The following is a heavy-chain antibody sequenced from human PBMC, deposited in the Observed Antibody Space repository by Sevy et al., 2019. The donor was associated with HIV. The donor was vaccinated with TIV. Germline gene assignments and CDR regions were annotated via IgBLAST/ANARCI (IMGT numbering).Heavy chain of an antibody. CDR3: ARQEDDVWGSYRFNAFDI. CDR2: IYPGDSDT. Sequence: GESLKISCKGSGYSFTSYWIGWVRQMPGKGLEWMGIIYPGDSDTRYSPSFQGQVTISADKSISTAYLQWSSLKASDTGMYYCARQEDDVWGSYRFNAFDIWGQGTMVTVSS. D-gene: IGHD3-16*02. CDR1: GYSFTSYW. V-gene: IGHV5-51*01. J-gene: IGHJ3*02.